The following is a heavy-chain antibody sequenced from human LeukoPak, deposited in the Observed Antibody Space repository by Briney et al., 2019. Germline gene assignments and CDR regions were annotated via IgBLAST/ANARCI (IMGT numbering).Heavy chain of an antibody. CDR3: ARGRDIVVVPAALPDYYYYHMDV. V-gene: IGHV1-18*01. CDR2: ISAYNGNT. CDR1: GYTFTSYG. J-gene: IGHJ6*03. D-gene: IGHD2-2*02. Sequence: ASVTVSCKASGYTFTSYGISWVRQAPGQGLEWMGWISAYNGNTNYAQKLQGRVTMTTDTSTSTAYMELRSLRSDDTAVYYCARGRDIVVVPAALPDYYYYHMDVWGKGTTVTVSS.